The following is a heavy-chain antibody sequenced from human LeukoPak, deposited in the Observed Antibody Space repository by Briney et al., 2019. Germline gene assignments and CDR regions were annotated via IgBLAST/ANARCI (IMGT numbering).Heavy chain of an antibody. CDR2: INPHTGDT. V-gene: IGHV1-2*02. CDR3: AKSYNWNAEYYFDY. J-gene: IGHJ4*02. D-gene: IGHD1-1*01. CDR1: GYTFSGYF. Sequence: ASVKVSCKASGYTFSGYFIHWVRQAPGQGLEWMGWINPHTGDTNSAQNFQGRVTMARDTSITTAYMELISLTSDDTALYYCAKSYNWNAEYYFDYWGQGTLVTVSS.